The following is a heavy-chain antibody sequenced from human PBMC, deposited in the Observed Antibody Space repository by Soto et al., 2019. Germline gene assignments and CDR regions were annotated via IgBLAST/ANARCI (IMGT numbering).Heavy chain of an antibody. D-gene: IGHD3-3*01. Sequence: QVQLVESGGGVGQPGRSLRLSCAASGFTFSSYAMHWVRQAPGKGLEWVASISYDGSSKYFADSVKGRFTIFRDNSKNTLDLQMNSLRVEDTAVYYCAKTITILGVLSTGALDYWGQGTLVTVSS. J-gene: IGHJ4*02. V-gene: IGHV3-30-3*02. CDR3: AKTITILGVLSTGALDY. CDR1: GFTFSSYA. CDR2: ISYDGSSK.